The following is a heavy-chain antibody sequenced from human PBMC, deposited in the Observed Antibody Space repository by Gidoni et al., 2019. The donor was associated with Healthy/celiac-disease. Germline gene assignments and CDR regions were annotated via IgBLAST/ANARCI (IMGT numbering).Heavy chain of an antibody. J-gene: IGHJ5*02. V-gene: IGHV2-5*01. CDR3: AHSLGYCSGGSCFWDWFDP. D-gene: IGHD2-15*01. CDR2: IYWNDDK. Sequence: QITLKESGPTLVNPTQTLTLPCTFSGFSLSTSGVGVGWIRQPPGKALEWLALIYWNDDKRYSPSLKSRLTITKDTSKNQVVLTMTNMDPVDTATYYCAHSLGYCSGGSCFWDWFDPWGQGTLVTVSS. CDR1: GFSLSTSGVG.